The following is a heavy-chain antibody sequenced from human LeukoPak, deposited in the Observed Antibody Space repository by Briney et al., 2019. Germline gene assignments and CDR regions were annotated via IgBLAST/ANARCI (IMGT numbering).Heavy chain of an antibody. CDR2: ISSSSSTI. V-gene: IGHV3-48*01. J-gene: IGHJ4*02. D-gene: IGHD3-16*01. CDR1: GFTFGSYS. Sequence: GGSPRLSCAASGFTFGSYSMNWVRQAPGKGLEWVSYISSSSSTIYYADSVKGRFTISRDNAKNSLYLQMNSLRAEDTAVYYCAKDHYGTFDYWGQGTLVTVSS. CDR3: AKDHYGTFDY.